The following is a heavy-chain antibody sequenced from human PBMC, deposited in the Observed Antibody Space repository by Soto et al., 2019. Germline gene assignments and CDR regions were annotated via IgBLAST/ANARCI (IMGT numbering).Heavy chain of an antibody. CDR2: ISGSGGST. CDR3: PKGDGLLQPTYCDYGMGV. Sequence: EVQLLESGGGLVQPGGSLRLSCAASGFTFSSYAMSWVRQAPGKGLEWVSAISGSGGSTYYADSVKGRSTISRDKSKNALSLLMNSLRAEDTAVYYCPKGDGLLQPTYCDYGMGVWGQGTTVTVSS. V-gene: IGHV3-23*01. D-gene: IGHD2-21*01. CDR1: GFTFSSYA. J-gene: IGHJ6*02.